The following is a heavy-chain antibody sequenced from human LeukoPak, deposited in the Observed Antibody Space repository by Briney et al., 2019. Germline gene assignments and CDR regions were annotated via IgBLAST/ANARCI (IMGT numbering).Heavy chain of an antibody. V-gene: IGHV3-30-3*01. Sequence: GGSLRLSCAASGFTFSSYAMHWVRQAPGKGLEWVAVISYDGSNKYYADSVKGRFTISRDNSKNTLYLQMNSLRAEDTAVYYCARDRIAAGLFDYWGQGTLVTVSS. J-gene: IGHJ4*02. CDR1: GFTFSSYA. CDR2: ISYDGSNK. D-gene: IGHD6-13*01. CDR3: ARDRIAAGLFDY.